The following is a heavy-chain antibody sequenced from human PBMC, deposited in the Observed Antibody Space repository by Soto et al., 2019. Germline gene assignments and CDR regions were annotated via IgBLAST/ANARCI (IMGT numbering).Heavy chain of an antibody. CDR2: IIPIFGTA. V-gene: IGHV1-69*12. CDR3: ASGGGYCISTSCYGDAFDI. J-gene: IGHJ3*02. D-gene: IGHD2-2*01. CDR1: GGTFSSYA. Sequence: QVQLVQSGAEVKKPGSSVKVSCKASGGTFSSYAISWVRQAPGQGLEWMGGIIPIFGTANYAQKFQGRVTITADEXXSXAXXELSSLRSEDTAVYYCASGGGYCISTSCYGDAFDIWGQGTMVTVSS.